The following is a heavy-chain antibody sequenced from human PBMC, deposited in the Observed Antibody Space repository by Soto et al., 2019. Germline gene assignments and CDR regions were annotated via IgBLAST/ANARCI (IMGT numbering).Heavy chain of an antibody. CDR3: ARRYGTTFDY. D-gene: IGHD1-7*01. V-gene: IGHV4-59*01. CDR1: GGSISSYY. J-gene: IGHJ4*02. Sequence: SETLSLTCTVSGGSISSYYWSWIRQPPGKGLEWIGYIYYSGSTNYNPSLKSRVTISVDTSKNQFSLKLSSVTAADTAVYSCARRYGTTFDYWGRGTLVTGSS. CDR2: IYYSGST.